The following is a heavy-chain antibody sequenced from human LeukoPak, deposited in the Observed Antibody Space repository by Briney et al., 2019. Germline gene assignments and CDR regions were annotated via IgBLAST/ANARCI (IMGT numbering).Heavy chain of an antibody. CDR3: TREAGYGDFHY. D-gene: IGHD4-17*01. CDR1: GYTFTNYY. CDR2: SNPSGGST. J-gene: IGHJ4*02. V-gene: IGHV1-46*01. Sequence: ASVTVSCKASGYTFTNYYIHWVRQAPGQGLEWMGISNPSGGSTRYAQRFQGRVTMTSDTSTSTVYLELSSLRSEDTAVYYCTREAGYGDFHYWGQGTLVTASS.